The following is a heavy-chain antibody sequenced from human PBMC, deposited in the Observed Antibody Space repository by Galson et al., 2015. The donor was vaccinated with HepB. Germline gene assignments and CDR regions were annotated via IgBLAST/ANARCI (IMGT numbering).Heavy chain of an antibody. D-gene: IGHD2-2*01. J-gene: IGHJ6*03. CDR2: IIPIFGTA. Sequence: SVKVSCKASGGTFRSYAISWVRQAPGQGLEWMGGIIPIFGTANYAQKFQGRVTVTADESTSTAYMELSSRRSEDTAVYYCARDGCSASSCYGGNYYYSMDVWGKGATVTVSS. CDR1: GGTFRSYA. V-gene: IGHV1-69*13. CDR3: ARDGCSASSCYGGNYYYSMDV.